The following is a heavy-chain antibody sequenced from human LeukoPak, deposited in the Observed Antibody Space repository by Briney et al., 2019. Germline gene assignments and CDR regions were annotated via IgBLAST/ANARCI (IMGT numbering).Heavy chain of an antibody. D-gene: IGHD2-15*01. Sequence: PGGSLRLSCTASGFTFGDYAMSWVRQAPGKGLEWVGFIRSKAYGGTTEYAASVKGRFTISRDDSKSIAYLQMNSLKTEDTAVYYCTRCSGGSCYSYQFDYWGQGTLVTVSS. J-gene: IGHJ4*02. CDR2: IRSKAYGGTT. CDR1: GFTFGDYA. V-gene: IGHV3-49*04. CDR3: TRCSGGSCYSYQFDY.